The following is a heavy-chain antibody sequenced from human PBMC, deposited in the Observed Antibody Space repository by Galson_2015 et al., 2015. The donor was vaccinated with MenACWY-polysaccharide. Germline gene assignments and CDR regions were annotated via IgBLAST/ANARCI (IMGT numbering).Heavy chain of an antibody. J-gene: IGHJ4*02. D-gene: IGHD3-10*01. CDR3: ATQWFGEA. Sequence: GKGLEWFSVISGGGITTNYADSVKCRFTISRDNSKNTLYLQVNSLRAEDTAVYYCATQWFGEAWGQGTLVTVSS. V-gene: IGHV3-23*01. CDR2: ISGGGITT.